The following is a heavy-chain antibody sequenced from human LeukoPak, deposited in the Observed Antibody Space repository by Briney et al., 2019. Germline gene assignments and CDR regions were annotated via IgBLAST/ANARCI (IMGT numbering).Heavy chain of an antibody. Sequence: PGGSLRLSCAGSGFIFNNYAMHWVRQPPRKGLEWVSGISRNSGSIDYADSVKGRFTISRDNAKNSLYLQMNSLRVEDTAFYYCAKDNRRHYTSGPNPDSLHWGQGALVTVSS. J-gene: IGHJ4*02. CDR2: ISRNSGSI. CDR1: GFIFNNYA. D-gene: IGHD6-19*01. V-gene: IGHV3-9*01. CDR3: AKDNRRHYTSGPNPDSLH.